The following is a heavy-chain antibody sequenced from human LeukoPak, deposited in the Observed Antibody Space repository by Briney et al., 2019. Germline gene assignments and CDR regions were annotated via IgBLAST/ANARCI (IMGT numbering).Heavy chain of an antibody. D-gene: IGHD3/OR15-3a*01. J-gene: IGHJ3*01. CDR2: TFYTGRT. V-gene: IGHV4-39*01. CDR1: GDSIISNIYW. Sequence: SETLSLTCTVPGDSIISNIYWWDWVRLPPGKGLEWIGATFYTGRTFYSPSLKSRVTISVDTSKNQFSLDLSSATAADTAVYYCARRRHNFDFYDVWGQGTRVTVSS. CDR3: ARRRHNFDFYDV.